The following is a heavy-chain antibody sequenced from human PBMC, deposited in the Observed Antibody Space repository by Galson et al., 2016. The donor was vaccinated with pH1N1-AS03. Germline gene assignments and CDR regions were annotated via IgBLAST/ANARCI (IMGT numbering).Heavy chain of an antibody. D-gene: IGHD1-26*01. J-gene: IGHJ5*01. CDR3: ATDSRGGSYYGVS. CDR2: IQSKFNGGAI. Sequence: SLRLSCAVSGLIFKNTWMSWVRQAPGMGLEWVGCIQSKFNGGAIDYAAAVTGRFTISRDDSQNTLYLQMNNLKTEDTGLYYCATDSRGGSYYGVSWGHGTLVTVSS. V-gene: IGHV3-15*01. CDR1: GLIFKNTW.